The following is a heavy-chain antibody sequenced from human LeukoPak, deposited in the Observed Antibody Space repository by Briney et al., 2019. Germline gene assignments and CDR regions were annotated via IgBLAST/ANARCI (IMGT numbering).Heavy chain of an antibody. CDR3: AKLADYYDSSGYNDAFDI. CDR2: ISGSGGST. J-gene: IGHJ3*02. Sequence: GGSLRLSCAASGFTFSSYAMSWVRQAPGKGLEWVSAISGSGGSTYYADSVKGRFTISRDNSKNTLYLQMNSLRAEGTAVYYCAKLADYYDSSGYNDAFDIWGQGTMVTVSS. CDR1: GFTFSSYA. D-gene: IGHD3-22*01. V-gene: IGHV3-23*01.